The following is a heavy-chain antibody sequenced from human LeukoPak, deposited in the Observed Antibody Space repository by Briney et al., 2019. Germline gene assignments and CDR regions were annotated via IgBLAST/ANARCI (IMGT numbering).Heavy chain of an antibody. J-gene: IGHJ6*03. Sequence: PGGSLRLSCAASGFTFSSYSMNWVRQAPGKGLEWVSSISSSSSYIYYADSVKGRFTISRDNAKNSLYLQMNSLRAEDTAVYYCARSGAPVPKGVGGSGRPQNMDVWGKGTTVTISS. CDR3: ARSGAPVPKGVGGSGRPQNMDV. CDR2: ISSSSSYI. V-gene: IGHV3-21*01. D-gene: IGHD6-19*01. CDR1: GFTFSSYS.